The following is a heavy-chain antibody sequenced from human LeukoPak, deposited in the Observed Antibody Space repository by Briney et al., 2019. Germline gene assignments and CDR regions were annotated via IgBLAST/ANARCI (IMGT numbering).Heavy chain of an antibody. Sequence: SVRVSCKASGGTFSSYTISWVRQAPGQGLEWMGRIIPILGIANYAQKFQGRVTITADKSTSTAYMELSSLRSEDTAVYYCARVVDTAMVGYYMDVWGKGTTVTVSS. CDR3: ARVVDTAMVGYYMDV. D-gene: IGHD5-18*01. CDR1: GGTFSSYT. J-gene: IGHJ6*03. CDR2: IIPILGIA. V-gene: IGHV1-69*02.